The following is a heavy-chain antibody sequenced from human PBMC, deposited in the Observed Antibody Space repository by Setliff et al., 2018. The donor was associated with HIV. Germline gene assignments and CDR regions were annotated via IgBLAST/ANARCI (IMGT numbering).Heavy chain of an antibody. CDR2: ISPNGDST. V-gene: IGHV3-64*02. J-gene: IGHJ3*02. CDR3: ARDGYGGALDGYDI. CDR1: GFPFSDDA. D-gene: IGHD5-12*01. Sequence: ASVKISCAASGFPFSDDAMHWVRQAPGKGLEYVSAISPNGDSTSYADSVKGRFTISRDNSKNTLYLQMGSLRTEDMGVYYCARDGYGGALDGYDIWGQGTMVTVSS.